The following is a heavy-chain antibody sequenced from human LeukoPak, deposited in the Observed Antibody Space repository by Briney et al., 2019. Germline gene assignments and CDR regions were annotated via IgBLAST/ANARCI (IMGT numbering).Heavy chain of an antibody. J-gene: IGHJ5*02. V-gene: IGHV3-7*03. CDR3: ASLDTAKQPLANH. D-gene: IGHD5-18*01. Sequence: GGSLRLSCVASGLTVSNHWMSWVRQAPGKGLEWVANIREERGQEYYVDSVKGRFTISKNSAKNSLYLQMNTLRVEDTAMYYCASLDTAKQPLANHWGQGNLVIVSS. CDR2: IREERGQE. CDR1: GLTVSNHW.